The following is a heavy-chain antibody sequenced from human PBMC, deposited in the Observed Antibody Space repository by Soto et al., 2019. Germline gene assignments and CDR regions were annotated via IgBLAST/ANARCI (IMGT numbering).Heavy chain of an antibody. J-gene: IGHJ4*02. CDR2: IIPIFVTA. Sequence: QVQLVQSGAEVKKPGSSVKVSCKASGGTFSSYAISWVRQAPGQGLEWMGGIIPIFVTANYAQKFQGRVTITADESTSTAYMELSSLRSEDKDVYYCALHRGSGTIYFAYWGQGTLVTVSS. CDR1: GGTFSSYA. CDR3: ALHRGSGTIYFAY. V-gene: IGHV1-69*12. D-gene: IGHD3-10*01.